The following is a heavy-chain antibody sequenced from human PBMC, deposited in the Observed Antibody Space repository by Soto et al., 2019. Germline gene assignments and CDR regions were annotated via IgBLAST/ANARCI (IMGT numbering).Heavy chain of an antibody. CDR2: IDYSGNT. D-gene: IGHD4-17*01. V-gene: IGHV4-39*01. J-gene: IGHJ6*03. CDR3: ARFRWYDGDSVTNYYMDF. CDR1: GDSIASSSYY. Sequence: HLQESGPGLVKPSETLSLTCSVSGDSIASSSYYWAWIRQPPGRGLEWIGSIDYSGNTYYKPSLTSRAAISGDTSKNQFSLRLTFVTAADTAVYYCARFRWYDGDSVTNYYMDFWGNGAPVTVSS.